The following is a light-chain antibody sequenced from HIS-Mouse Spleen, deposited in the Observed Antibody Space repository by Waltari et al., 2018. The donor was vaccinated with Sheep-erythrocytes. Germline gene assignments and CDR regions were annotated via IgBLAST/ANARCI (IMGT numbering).Light chain of an antibody. V-gene: IGLV5-45*03. CDR1: SGINVGTYR. CDR3: MIWHSSAWV. CDR2: YNSDSDK. J-gene: IGLJ3*02. Sequence: QAVLTQPSSLSASPGASASLTCTLRSGINVGTYRIYWYQQKPGSPPQYLLRYNSDSDKQKGSGVTSRFSGSKDASANAGMLLISGLQSEDEADYYCMIWHSSAWVFGGGTKLTVL.